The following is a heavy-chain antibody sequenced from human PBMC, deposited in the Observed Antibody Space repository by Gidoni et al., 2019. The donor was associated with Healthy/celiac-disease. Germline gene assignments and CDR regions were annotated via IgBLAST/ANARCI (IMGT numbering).Heavy chain of an antibody. CDR3: ARDQDRTAMVMDYFDY. D-gene: IGHD5-18*01. CDR2: IKQDGSEK. Sequence: EVQLVESGGGLVQPGGSLRLSCAASGFPFSSYWMSWVRQAPGKGLEWVANIKQDGSEKYYVDSVKGRFTISRDNAKNSLYLQMNSLRAEDTAVYYCARDQDRTAMVMDYFDYWGQGTLVTVSS. CDR1: GFPFSSYW. V-gene: IGHV3-7*01. J-gene: IGHJ4*02.